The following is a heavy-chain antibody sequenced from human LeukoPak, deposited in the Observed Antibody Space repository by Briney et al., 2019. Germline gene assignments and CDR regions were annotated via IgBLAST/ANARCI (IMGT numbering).Heavy chain of an antibody. D-gene: IGHD2-2*01. V-gene: IGHV4-34*01. CDR3: ARSCSSTSCYANWFDP. CDR2: INHSGST. J-gene: IGHJ5*02. CDR1: GGSFSGYY. Sequence: SETLSLTCAVYGGSFSGYYWSWIRQPPGKGLEWIGEINHSGSTNYNPSLKSRVTISVDTSKNQFSLKLSSVTAADTAVYYCARSCSSTSCYANWFDPWGQGTLVTVSS.